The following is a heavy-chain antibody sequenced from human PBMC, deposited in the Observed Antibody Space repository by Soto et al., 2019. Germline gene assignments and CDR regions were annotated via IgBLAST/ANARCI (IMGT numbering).Heavy chain of an antibody. Sequence: GASVKVSCKSSGGTFSSYAISCVRQAPGQGLEWMGGIIPIFGTANYAQKLQGRVTMTTDTSTSTAYMELRSLRSDDTAVYYCARDQRLWGDYPSPWGQGTLVTVSS. CDR2: IIPIFGTA. V-gene: IGHV1-69*05. D-gene: IGHD4-17*01. CDR3: ARDQRLWGDYPSP. J-gene: IGHJ5*02. CDR1: GGTFSSYA.